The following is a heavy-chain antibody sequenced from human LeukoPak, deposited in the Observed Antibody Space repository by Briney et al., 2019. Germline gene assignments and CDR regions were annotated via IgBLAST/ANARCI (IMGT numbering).Heavy chain of an antibody. CDR3: AGSGNKMATIYGPGLDY. Sequence: ASVKVSCKVSGYTLTELSMHWVRQAPGKGLEWMGGFDPEDGETIYAQKFQGRVTMTEDTSTDTAYMELNSLRSDDTAVYYCAGSGNKMATIYGPGLDYWGQGTLVTVSS. D-gene: IGHD5-24*01. J-gene: IGHJ4*02. V-gene: IGHV1-24*01. CDR2: FDPEDGET. CDR1: GYTLTELS.